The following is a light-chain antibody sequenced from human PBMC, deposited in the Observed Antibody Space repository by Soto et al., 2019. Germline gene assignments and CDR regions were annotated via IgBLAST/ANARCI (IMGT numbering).Light chain of an antibody. CDR3: QQLNSHPRT. J-gene: IGKJ1*01. Sequence: IQLTQSPSSLSASVGDRVTITCRASQGISSYLAWYQQKPGKAPKLLIYAASTLQSGVPSRFSGSGSVTDFTLTISSLQPEDFAIYYCQQLNSHPRTFGQGTKVEIK. V-gene: IGKV1-9*01. CDR1: QGISSY. CDR2: AAS.